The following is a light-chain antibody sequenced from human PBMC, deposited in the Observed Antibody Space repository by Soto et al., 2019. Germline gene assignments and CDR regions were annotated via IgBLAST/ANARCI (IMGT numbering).Light chain of an antibody. CDR2: DNN. J-gene: IGLJ2*01. CDR3: QSFDSSLSVVV. V-gene: IGLV1-40*01. Sequence: QSVLTQPPSVSGAPGQRITISCTGSSSNIGAGYAVHWYQNLPGTAPKLLIFDNNNRPSGVPDRFSGSKSGTSASLAITGLQAEDEADYYCQSFDSSLSVVVFGGGTQLTVL. CDR1: SSNIGAGYA.